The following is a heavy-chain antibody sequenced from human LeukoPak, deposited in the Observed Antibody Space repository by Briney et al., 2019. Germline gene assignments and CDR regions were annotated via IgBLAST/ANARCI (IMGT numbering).Heavy chain of an antibody. D-gene: IGHD2-15*01. CDR2: IYLGDSDT. CDR1: GYSFTSSW. CDR3: VYCSGGSSSYGMDV. Sequence: GESLKISCKGAGYSFTSSWIAWVRQMSGKGLEWMGIIYLGDSDTRYSPSFQGQVTISADKSISTAYLQWSSLKASDTALYFCVYCSGGSSSYGMDVWGQGTTVTVSS. J-gene: IGHJ6*02. V-gene: IGHV5-51*01.